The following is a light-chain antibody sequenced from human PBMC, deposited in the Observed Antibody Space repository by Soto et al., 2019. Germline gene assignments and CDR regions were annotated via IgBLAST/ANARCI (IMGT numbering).Light chain of an antibody. CDR1: QSISSW. J-gene: IGKJ1*01. Sequence: DIQMTQSPSTLSASVGDRVTITCRASQSISSWLAWYQQKPGKAPKLLIYDASSLESGVPSRISGSGSGTEFTLTISSLQHDDFANYSCQQYNSYSATFGQGTKVEIK. V-gene: IGKV1-5*01. CDR3: QQYNSYSAT. CDR2: DAS.